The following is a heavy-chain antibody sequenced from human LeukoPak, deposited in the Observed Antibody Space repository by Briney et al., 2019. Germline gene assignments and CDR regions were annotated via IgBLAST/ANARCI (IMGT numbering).Heavy chain of an antibody. CDR3: ARDRDSSGYLNWFDP. Sequence: SETLSLTCTVSGGSISSGGYSWTWIRQPPGKGLEWIGYIYYSGSTKYNPSLKSRLTISVDTSKNQFSLRLSSVTAADTAVYYCARDRDSSGYLNWFDPWGQGTLVTVSS. CDR2: IYYSGST. V-gene: IGHV4-61*08. D-gene: IGHD3-22*01. J-gene: IGHJ5*02. CDR1: GGSISSGGYS.